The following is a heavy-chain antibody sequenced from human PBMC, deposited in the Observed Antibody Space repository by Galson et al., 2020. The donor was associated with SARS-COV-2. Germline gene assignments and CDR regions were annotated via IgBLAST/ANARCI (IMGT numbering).Heavy chain of an antibody. Sequence: SGPTLVKPTQTLTLTCTFSGFSLSTSGVGVVWIRQPPGKALEWLALIYWDDDKRYSPSLKSRLTITKDTSKNQVVLTMTNMDPVDTATYYFAHRLALVDVDYWGQGTLVTVSS. D-gene: IGHD2-15*01. CDR1: GFSLSTSGVG. CDR2: IYWDDDK. CDR3: AHRLALVDVDY. V-gene: IGHV2-5*02. J-gene: IGHJ4*02.